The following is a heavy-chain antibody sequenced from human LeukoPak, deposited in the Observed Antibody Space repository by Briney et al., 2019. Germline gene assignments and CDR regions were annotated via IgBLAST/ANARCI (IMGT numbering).Heavy chain of an antibody. V-gene: IGHV4-34*01. CDR3: ARGPRKTYYYDSSGYYPFDY. D-gene: IGHD3-22*01. J-gene: IGHJ4*02. CDR1: GGSFSGYY. Sequence: NPSETLSLTCAVYGGSFSGYYWSWIRQPPGKGLEWIGEINHSGSTNYNPSLKSRVTISVDTSKNQFSLKLSSVTAADTAVYYCARGPRKTYYYDSSGYYPFDYWGQGTLVTVSS. CDR2: INHSGST.